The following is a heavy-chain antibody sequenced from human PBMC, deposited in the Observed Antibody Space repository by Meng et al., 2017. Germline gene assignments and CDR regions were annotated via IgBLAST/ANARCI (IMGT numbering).Heavy chain of an antibody. CDR1: GFTFSDYY. CDR2: ISSSGSTI. D-gene: IGHD2-15*01. CDR3: ARASVGVYFDL. V-gene: IGHV3-11*01. Sequence: GHVVEYGGGLAKPGGSLRLSCEASGFTFSDYYMTWIRRAPGKGLEWVSYISSSGSTIYYADSVKGRFTISRDNAKNSLYLQMNSLRAEDTAVYYCARASVGVYFDLWGRGTLVTVSS. J-gene: IGHJ2*01.